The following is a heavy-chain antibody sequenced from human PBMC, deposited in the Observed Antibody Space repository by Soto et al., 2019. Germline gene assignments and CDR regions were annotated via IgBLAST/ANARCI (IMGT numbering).Heavy chain of an antibody. V-gene: IGHV3-7*01. D-gene: IGHD3-10*01. CDR2: IKQDGSEE. Sequence: EVQLVESGGGLVQPGGSLRLSCAASGFTLSSYWMSWVRQAPGKGLEWVANIKQDGSEEYYVDSVKGRFTISRDNAKNSLYRQMNSLGAEDTAVYYCARDDYYGSGRGFYYYSGMDVWGQGTTVTVSS. CDR3: ARDDYYGSGRGFYYYSGMDV. J-gene: IGHJ6*02. CDR1: GFTLSSYW.